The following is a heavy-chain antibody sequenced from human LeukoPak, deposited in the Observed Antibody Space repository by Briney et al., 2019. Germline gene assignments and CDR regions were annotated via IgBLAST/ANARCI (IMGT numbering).Heavy chain of an antibody. D-gene: IGHD3-22*01. CDR1: GYTFTSYD. Sequence: ASVKVSCKASGYTFTSYDINWVRQATGQGLEWMGWISAYNGNTNYAQKLQGRVTMTTDTSTSTAYMELRSLRSDDTAVYYCARVRPTTYSSGYYYVDYWGQGTLVTVSS. CDR2: ISAYNGNT. V-gene: IGHV1-18*01. J-gene: IGHJ4*02. CDR3: ARVRPTTYSSGYYYVDY.